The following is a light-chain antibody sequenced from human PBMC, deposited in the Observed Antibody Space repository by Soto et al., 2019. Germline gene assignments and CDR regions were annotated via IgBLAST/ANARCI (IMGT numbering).Light chain of an antibody. CDR3: CSYAGSYTLVV. CDR2: DVS. CDR1: SSDVGGYNY. V-gene: IGLV2-11*01. Sequence: QSVLTQPRSVSGSPGQSVTISCTGTSSDVGGYNYVSWYQQHPGKAPKLMIHDVSKRPSGVPDRFSGSKSGNTASLTISGLQAEDEADYYCCSYAGSYTLVVFGGGTKLTVL. J-gene: IGLJ2*01.